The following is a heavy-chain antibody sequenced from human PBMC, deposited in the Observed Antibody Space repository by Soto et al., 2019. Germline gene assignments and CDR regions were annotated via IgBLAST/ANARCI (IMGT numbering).Heavy chain of an antibody. CDR3: ARTTGRHLDF. J-gene: IGHJ4*02. V-gene: IGHV4-39*01. D-gene: IGHD4-4*01. CDR2: IDYSGTA. CDR1: YGSISVSDFF. Sequence: SETLSLTCTASYGSISVSDFFWGWVRQPPGKGLEWIGNIDYSGTAYFNPSLGTRVTFPVDTSKNQFSLTLYPVTAADTAVYYCARTTGRHLDFWGQGILVTVS.